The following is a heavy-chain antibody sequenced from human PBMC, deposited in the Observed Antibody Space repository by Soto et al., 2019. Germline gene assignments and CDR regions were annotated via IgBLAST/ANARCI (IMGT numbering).Heavy chain of an antibody. V-gene: IGHV1-69*13. J-gene: IGHJ4*02. CDR2: IIPIFGTA. Sequence: SVKVSCKASGGTFSSYAISWVRQAPGQGLEWMGGIIPIFGTANYAQKFQGRVTITADESTSTAYMEPSSLRSEDTAVYYCARDRYYYGSGSYYTGDYWGQGTLVTVSS. D-gene: IGHD3-10*01. CDR3: ARDRYYYGSGSYYTGDY. CDR1: GGTFSSYA.